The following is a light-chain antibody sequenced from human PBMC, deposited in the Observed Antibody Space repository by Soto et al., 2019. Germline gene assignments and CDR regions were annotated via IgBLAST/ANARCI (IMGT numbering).Light chain of an antibody. V-gene: IGLV2-11*01. J-gene: IGLJ1*01. CDR1: NSDVGAYNY. CDR3: CSYAGNYIYV. Sequence: QSVLTQPRSVSGSPGQSVTVSCTGTNSDVGAYNYVSWYRQHPDKAPKLMIYDVTQRPSGVPDRFSGSKSGNTASLTISGLQSDDEADYYCCSYAGNYIYVFGTGTKVTVL. CDR2: DVT.